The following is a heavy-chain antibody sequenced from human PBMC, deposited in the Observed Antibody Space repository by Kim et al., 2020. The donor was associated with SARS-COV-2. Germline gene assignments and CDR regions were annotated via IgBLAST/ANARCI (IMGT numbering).Heavy chain of an antibody. CDR1: GCTFSSYA. CDR2: IIPILGIA. Sequence: SVKVSCKASGCTFSSYAISWVRQAPGQGLEWMGRIIPILGIANYAQKFQGRVTITADKSTSTAYMELSSLRSEDTAVYYCARGGRYGSSTSCYDNWFDTWGQGTLVTVSS. D-gene: IGHD2-2*01. V-gene: IGHV1-69*04. J-gene: IGHJ5*02. CDR3: ARGGRYGSSTSCYDNWFDT.